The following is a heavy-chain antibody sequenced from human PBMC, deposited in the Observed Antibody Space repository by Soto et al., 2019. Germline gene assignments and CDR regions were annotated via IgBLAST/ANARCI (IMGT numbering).Heavy chain of an antibody. D-gene: IGHD2-15*01. V-gene: IGHV3-23*01. J-gene: IGHJ6*02. CDR3: AKKGGGSRSGMDV. CDR2: ISGRGGST. Sequence: VCSLRLFCAASGFTFSSYAMSWVRQASGKGLEWVSAISGRGGSTYYADSVKGRFTISRDNPKNTLYLKMNSLRAEDAGVYYCAKKGGGSRSGMDVWGHGTKVTVSS. CDR1: GFTFSSYA.